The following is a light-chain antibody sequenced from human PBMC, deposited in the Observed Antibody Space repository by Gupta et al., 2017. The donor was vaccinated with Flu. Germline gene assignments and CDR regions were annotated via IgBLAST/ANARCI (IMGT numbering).Light chain of an antibody. Sequence: DIQMTQSPSSLSAFVGDRVTITCRASQRISSYLNWYQQKPGKAPKLLIYAASNLQSGVPSRFSGSGSGTDFTLTISSLQPEDFATYYCQQSYSTPRSFGQGTKLEIK. V-gene: IGKV1-39*01. CDR3: QQSYSTPRS. CDR1: QRISSY. J-gene: IGKJ2*03. CDR2: AAS.